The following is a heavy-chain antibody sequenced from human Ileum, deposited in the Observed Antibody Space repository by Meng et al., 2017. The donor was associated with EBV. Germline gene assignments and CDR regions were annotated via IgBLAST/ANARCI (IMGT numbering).Heavy chain of an antibody. D-gene: IGHD5-24*01. CDR3: VRTLERGDY. CDR2: MNPKTGTA. J-gene: IGHJ4*02. V-gene: IGHV1-8*01. CDR1: GYTFTNYD. Sequence: VQLVRAGAEVKKPGASLKVSCKASGYTFTNYDISWVRQATGQGLEWMGWMNPKTGTAHYAQKFQGRVSMTRDTSITTAYMELSSLTSEDTAVYYCVRTLERGDYWGQGTLVTVSS.